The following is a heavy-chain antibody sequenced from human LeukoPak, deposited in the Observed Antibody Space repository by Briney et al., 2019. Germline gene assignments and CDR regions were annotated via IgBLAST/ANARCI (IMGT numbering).Heavy chain of an antibody. CDR2: ISGSGGST. Sequence: GGSLRLSCAASGFTSSSYAMSWVRQAPGKGLEWVSAISGSGGSTYYADSVKGRFTISRDNSKNTLYLQMNSLRAEDTAVYYCAKSDSSGWYLAYYWGQGTLVTVSS. CDR1: GFTSSSYA. J-gene: IGHJ4*02. D-gene: IGHD6-19*01. V-gene: IGHV3-23*01. CDR3: AKSDSSGWYLAYY.